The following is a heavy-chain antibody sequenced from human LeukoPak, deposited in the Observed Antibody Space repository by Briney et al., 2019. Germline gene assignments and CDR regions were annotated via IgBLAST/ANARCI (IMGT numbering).Heavy chain of an antibody. V-gene: IGHV1-69*04. CDR1: GGTFSIYA. CDR3: ARDLNCGGDCFPDY. J-gene: IGHJ4*02. Sequence: EASVSVSYKASGGTFSIYAISWVRQAPGQGLEWVGRIIPILGIANYAQKFQGRVTITADKSTSTAYMELSSLRSEDTAVYYCARDLNCGGDCFPDYWGQGTLVTVSS. CDR2: IIPILGIA. D-gene: IGHD2-21*02.